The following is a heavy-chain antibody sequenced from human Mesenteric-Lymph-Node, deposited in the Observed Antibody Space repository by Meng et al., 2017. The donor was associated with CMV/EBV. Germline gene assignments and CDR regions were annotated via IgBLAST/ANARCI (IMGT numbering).Heavy chain of an antibody. CDR3: ASRYCSSINCHDAFDI. Sequence: SETLSLTCSVSGGSISSGDYYWSWIRQPPGKGLEWIGYIYYSGSTYYSPSLKSRLTMSVDTSKNQFSLRLNSVTAADTAVYYCASRYCSSINCHDAFDIWGQGTMVTVSS. J-gene: IGHJ3*02. CDR2: IYYSGST. D-gene: IGHD2-2*01. CDR1: GGSISSGDYY. V-gene: IGHV4-30-4*08.